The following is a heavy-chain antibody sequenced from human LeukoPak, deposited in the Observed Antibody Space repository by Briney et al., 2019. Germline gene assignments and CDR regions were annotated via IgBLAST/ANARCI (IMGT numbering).Heavy chain of an antibody. CDR1: GFTFSSYW. D-gene: IGHD5-12*01. V-gene: IGHV3-7*01. CDR3: ARVLVDMGRSDFDY. Sequence: GGSLRLSCAASGFTFSSYWMSWVRQAPAKGLEWVANIKQDGSEKYYVDSVKGRFTISRDNAKNSLYLQMNSLRAEDTAVYYCARVLVDMGRSDFDYWGQGTLVTVSS. J-gene: IGHJ4*02. CDR2: IKQDGSEK.